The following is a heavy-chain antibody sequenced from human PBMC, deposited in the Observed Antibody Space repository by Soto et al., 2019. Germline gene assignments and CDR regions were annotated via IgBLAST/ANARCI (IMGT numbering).Heavy chain of an antibody. V-gene: IGHV1-69*01. J-gene: IGHJ6*02. Sequence: QVQLVQSGAEVKKPGSSVKVSCKASGGTFRSYSISWVRQAPGQGLEWMGGIIPIFDITNYAQKFQGRVTITADESTSTASMELSSLGSDDTAVYYCARPDEGGYSSNPHYYSALAAWGQGPTVTV. CDR2: IIPIFDIT. CDR3: ARPDEGGYSSNPHYYSALAA. CDR1: GGTFRSYS. D-gene: IGHD3-22*01.